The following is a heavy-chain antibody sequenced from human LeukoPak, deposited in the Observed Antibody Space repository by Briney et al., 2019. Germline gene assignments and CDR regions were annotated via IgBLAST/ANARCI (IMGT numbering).Heavy chain of an antibody. Sequence: GEPLQISCKGSGSSFTSYWIGWVRQMPGKGLEWMGIIYPGDSDTRYSPFFQGQVTISADKSISTAYLQWSSLKASDTAMYYCARLVAVAGTEYYFDYWGQGTLVTVSS. V-gene: IGHV5-51*01. J-gene: IGHJ4*02. CDR3: ARLVAVAGTEYYFDY. D-gene: IGHD6-19*01. CDR1: GSSFTSYW. CDR2: IYPGDSDT.